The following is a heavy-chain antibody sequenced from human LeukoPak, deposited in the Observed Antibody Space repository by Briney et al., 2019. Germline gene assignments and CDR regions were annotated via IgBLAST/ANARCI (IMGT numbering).Heavy chain of an antibody. CDR1: GYTFTSYG. J-gene: IGHJ4*02. Sequence: ASVKVSCKASGYTFTSYGISWVRQAPGQGLEWMGWISAYNGNTNYAQKLQGRVTMTTDTSTSTAYMELRSLRSDDTAVYYCARTGATIVATIWDFGYWGQGTLVTVSS. V-gene: IGHV1-18*01. CDR3: ARTGATIVATIWDFGY. D-gene: IGHD5-12*01. CDR2: ISAYNGNT.